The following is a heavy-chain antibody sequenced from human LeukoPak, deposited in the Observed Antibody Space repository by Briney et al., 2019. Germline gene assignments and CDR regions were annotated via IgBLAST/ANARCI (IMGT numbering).Heavy chain of an antibody. CDR1: GGSFSGYY. V-gene: IGHV4-34*01. D-gene: IGHD6-13*01. Sequence: SETLSLTCAVYGGSFSGYYWSWIRQPPGKGLEWIGEINHSGSTNYNPSLKSRVTISVDTSKNQFSLKLSSVTAADTAVYYCARVDIAAGVSWFDPWGQGTLVTVSS. J-gene: IGHJ5*02. CDR2: INHSGST. CDR3: ARVDIAAGVSWFDP.